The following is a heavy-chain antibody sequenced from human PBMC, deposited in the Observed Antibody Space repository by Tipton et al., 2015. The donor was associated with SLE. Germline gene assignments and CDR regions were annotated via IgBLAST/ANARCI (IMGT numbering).Heavy chain of an antibody. J-gene: IGHJ3*02. D-gene: IGHD1-1*01. CDR3: ALTKNAFDI. CDR2: IYYSGST. V-gene: IGHV4-59*08. CDR1: GGSISSHY. Sequence: TLSLTCTVSGGSISSHYWSWIRQPPGKGLEWIGYIYYSGSTNYNPSLKRRVTISVDTSKNQFSLKLSSVTAADTAVYYCALTKNAFDIWGQGTMVTVSS.